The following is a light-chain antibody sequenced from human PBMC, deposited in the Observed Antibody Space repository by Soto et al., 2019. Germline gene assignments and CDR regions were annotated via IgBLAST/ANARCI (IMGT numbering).Light chain of an antibody. Sequence: QSVLTQSPSASASLGASVKLTCTLSSGLSTYAIAWHQQQPEKGPRYLMKLNSDGSHSKGDGIPDRFSGSSSGAERYLTISSLQSGGEADYFCQTWGTGLWVFGGGTKLTVL. CDR2: LNSDGSH. CDR3: QTWGTGLWV. V-gene: IGLV4-69*01. J-gene: IGLJ3*02. CDR1: SGLSTYA.